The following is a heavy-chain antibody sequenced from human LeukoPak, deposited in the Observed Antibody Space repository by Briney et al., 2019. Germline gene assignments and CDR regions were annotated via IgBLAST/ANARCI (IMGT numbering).Heavy chain of an antibody. V-gene: IGHV1-69*05. CDR3: ARDDHGSGPFDY. Sequence: AASVKVSCKASGGTFSSYTISWVRQAPGQGVEWMGGIIPIFGTANYAQKFQGRVTITTDEDTSTAYMELSSLRSEDTAVYYCARDDHGSGPFDYWGQGTLVTVSS. CDR2: IIPIFGTA. J-gene: IGHJ4*02. D-gene: IGHD3-10*01. CDR1: GGTFSSYT.